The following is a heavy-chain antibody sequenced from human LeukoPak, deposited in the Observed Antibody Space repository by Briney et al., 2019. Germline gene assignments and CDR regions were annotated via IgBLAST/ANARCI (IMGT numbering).Heavy chain of an antibody. V-gene: IGHV3-48*03. CDR2: ISSSGSTT. D-gene: IGHD6-19*01. J-gene: IGHJ6*02. CDR1: GFTFSSYE. Sequence: PGGSLRLSCAASGFTFSSYEMNWVRQAPGKGLEWVSYISSSGSTTYYADSVKGRFTISRDNAKNSLYLQMNSLRAEDTAVYYCARDTASGWYPYYYYYGMDVWGQGTTVTVSS. CDR3: ARDTASGWYPYYYYYGMDV.